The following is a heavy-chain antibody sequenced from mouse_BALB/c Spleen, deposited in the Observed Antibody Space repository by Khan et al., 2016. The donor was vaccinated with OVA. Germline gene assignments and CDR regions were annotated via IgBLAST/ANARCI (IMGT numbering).Heavy chain of an antibody. V-gene: IGHV9-4*02. Sequence: QIQLVQSGPELKKPGETVRISCKASGYTFTTAGIQWVQKMPGKGLKWIGWINTHSGVPKYAEDFKGRFAFSLEISVNTAYLQITNLKNEDTATDFCARDGAAYYRYDGGAMEYWGQGTSVTVSA. CDR3: ARDGAAYYRYDGGAMEY. J-gene: IGHJ4*01. D-gene: IGHD2-14*01. CDR1: GYTFTTAG. CDR2: INTHSGVP.